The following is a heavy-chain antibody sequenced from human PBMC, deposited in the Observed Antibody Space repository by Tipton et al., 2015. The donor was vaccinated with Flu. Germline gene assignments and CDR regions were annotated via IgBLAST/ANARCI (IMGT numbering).Heavy chain of an antibody. D-gene: IGHD3-10*01. V-gene: IGHV4-38-2*01. CDR2: ISHSGRT. CDR1: YYSLSSGYY. Sequence: TLSLTCSVSYYSLSSGYYWGWLRQPPGKGLEWIGCISHSGRTYYNPSLKSRVTISVDTAKNQFSQRLSSVTAADTAVYYCARSTYYYGSGSSDYWGQGSLVTVPS. J-gene: IGHJ4*02. CDR3: ARSTYYYGSGSSDY.